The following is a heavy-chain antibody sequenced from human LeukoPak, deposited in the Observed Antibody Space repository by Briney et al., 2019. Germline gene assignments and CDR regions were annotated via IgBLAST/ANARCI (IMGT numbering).Heavy chain of an antibody. CDR2: ISAYNGIT. Sequence: ASVKVSCKASGYAFTSYGISWVRQAPGQGLEWMGWISAYNGITNYAQKFQGRVTMATDTSTSTAYMELRSLRSDDTAVYYCARDFYSGSYYDYWGQGTLVTVSS. V-gene: IGHV1-18*01. CDR3: ARDFYSGSYYDY. CDR1: GYAFTSYG. D-gene: IGHD1-26*01. J-gene: IGHJ4*02.